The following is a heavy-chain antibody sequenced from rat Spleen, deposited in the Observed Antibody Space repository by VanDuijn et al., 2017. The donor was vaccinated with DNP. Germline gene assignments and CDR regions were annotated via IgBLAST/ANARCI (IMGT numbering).Heavy chain of an antibody. J-gene: IGHJ4*01. CDR1: GYTFTTYY. V-gene: IGHV1-43*01. CDR2: INMGSGGT. D-gene: IGHD1-3*01. CDR3: ARDDYGSSGGMDA. Sequence: QVQLRQSGAEPAKPGSSVKISCKASGYTFTTYYISWIKQTTRQGLEYIGYINMGSGGTNYNEKFKGKATLTVGKSSSTAFMQLSSLTPDDSAVYYCARDDYGSSGGMDAWGQGTSVTVSS.